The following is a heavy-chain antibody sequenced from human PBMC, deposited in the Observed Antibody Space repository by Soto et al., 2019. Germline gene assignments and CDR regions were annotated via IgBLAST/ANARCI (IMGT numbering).Heavy chain of an antibody. CDR2: IYTSGST. Sequence: PSETLSLACIVSSGSTSSYYWSWIRQPAGKGLEWIGPIYTSGSTNYNPSLKSRCTMSVDTSKNQFSLKISSVTAADTAVYYCATDNRIAVAGPVVGLDYWGQGTLVPVSS. J-gene: IGHJ4*02. CDR1: SGSTSSYY. D-gene: IGHD6-19*01. CDR3: ATDNRIAVAGPVVGLDY. V-gene: IGHV4-4*07.